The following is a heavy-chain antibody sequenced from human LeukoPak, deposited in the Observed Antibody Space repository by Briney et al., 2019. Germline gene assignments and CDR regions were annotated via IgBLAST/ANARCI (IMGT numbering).Heavy chain of an antibody. CDR3: ASLLYYDSSGYYLFFGAFDI. V-gene: IGHV4-38-2*02. Sequence: SETLSLTCTVSGYSISSGYYWGWIRQPPGKGLEWIGSIYHSGSTYYNPSLKSRVTISVDTSKNQFSLKLCSVTAADTAVYYCASLLYYDSSGYYLFFGAFDIWGQGTMVTVSS. CDR1: GYSISSGYY. J-gene: IGHJ3*02. D-gene: IGHD3-22*01. CDR2: IYHSGST.